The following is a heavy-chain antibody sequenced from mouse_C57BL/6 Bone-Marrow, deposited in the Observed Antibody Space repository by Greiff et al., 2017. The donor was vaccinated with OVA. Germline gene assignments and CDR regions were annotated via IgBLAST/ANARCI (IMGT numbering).Heavy chain of an antibody. CDR1: GYSITSGYY. V-gene: IGHV3-6*01. Sequence: VQLKESGPGLVKPSQSLSLTCSVTGYSITSGYYWNWIRQFPGNKLEWMGYISYDGSNNYNPSLKNRISITRDTSKNQFFLKLNSVTTEDTATYYCASGRIFTTVVAHYYAMDYWGQGTSVTVSS. D-gene: IGHD1-1*01. J-gene: IGHJ4*01. CDR2: ISYDGSN. CDR3: ASGRIFTTVVAHYYAMDY.